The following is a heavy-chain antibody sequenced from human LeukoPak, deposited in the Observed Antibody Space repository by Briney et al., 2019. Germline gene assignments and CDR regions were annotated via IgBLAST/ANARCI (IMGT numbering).Heavy chain of an antibody. CDR2: INPNSGGT. V-gene: IGHV1-2*02. CDR3: ARDRIHYYDSSGYYYVRWFDP. D-gene: IGHD3-22*01. CDR1: GYTFTGYY. J-gene: IGHJ5*02. Sequence: GASVKVSCKASGYTFTGYYMHWVRQAPGQGLEWMGWINPNSGGTNYAQKFQGRVTMTRDTSISTAYMELSRLRSDGTAVYYCARDRIHYYDSSGYYYVRWFDPWGQGTLVTVSS.